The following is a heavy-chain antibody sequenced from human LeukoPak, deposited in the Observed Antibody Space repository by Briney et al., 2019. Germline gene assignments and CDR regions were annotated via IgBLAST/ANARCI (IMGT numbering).Heavy chain of an antibody. CDR3: ARGPGSMDV. J-gene: IGHJ6*02. Sequence: PGGSLRLSCAASGFTFSSHSMNWVRQAPGKGLEWVSYISTSSSTIYYADSVKGRFTISRDNAKDSLYLQMNSLRAEDTAVYYCARGPGSMDVWGQGTTVTVSS. CDR1: GFTFSSHS. CDR2: ISTSSSTI. V-gene: IGHV3-48*01.